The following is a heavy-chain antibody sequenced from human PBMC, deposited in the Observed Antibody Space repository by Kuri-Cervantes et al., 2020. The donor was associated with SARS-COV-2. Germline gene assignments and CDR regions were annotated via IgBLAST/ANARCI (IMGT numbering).Heavy chain of an antibody. J-gene: IGHJ2*01. D-gene: IGHD6-13*01. Sequence: LSLTRAVSGFTFSSYGMHWVRQAPGKGLEWVAYIRYDGSNKYYADSVKGRFTISRNNSKNTLYLQMNSLRAEDTAVYYCAKDRSSSWLWYFDLWGRGTLVTVSS. CDR3: AKDRSSSWLWYFDL. CDR2: IRYDGSNK. CDR1: GFTFSSYG. V-gene: IGHV3-30*02.